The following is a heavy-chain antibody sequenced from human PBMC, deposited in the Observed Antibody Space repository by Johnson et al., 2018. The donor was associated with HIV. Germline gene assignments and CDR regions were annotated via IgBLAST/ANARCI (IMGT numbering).Heavy chain of an antibody. J-gene: IGHJ3*02. CDR2: ISYDGSNK. D-gene: IGHD2-2*02. CDR1: GFTVSSYA. V-gene: IGHV3-30*14. Sequence: QVQLLESGGGLVQPGGSLRLSCAASGFTVSSYAMHWVRQAPGKGLEWVAVISYDGSNKYYADSVKGRFTISRDNSKNTLYLQMNSLRAEDTAVYYCAVGKYCSSTSCYMEDAFDIWGQGTMVTVSS. CDR3: AVGKYCSSTSCYMEDAFDI.